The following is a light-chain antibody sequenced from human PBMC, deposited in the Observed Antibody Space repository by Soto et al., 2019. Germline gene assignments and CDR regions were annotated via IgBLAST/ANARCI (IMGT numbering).Light chain of an antibody. CDR3: ASWDDSLNGPV. CDR1: RFNIGRNT. CDR2: SNS. J-gene: IGLJ3*02. V-gene: IGLV1-44*01. Sequence: QSVLTQPPSASRTPGQRVTISCSGSRFNIGRNTVNWYQQLPGTAPKLLIHSNSQRPSGVPDRLSGSKSGTSASLAISGLQSEDEADYYCASWDDSLNGPVFGGGTQLTVL.